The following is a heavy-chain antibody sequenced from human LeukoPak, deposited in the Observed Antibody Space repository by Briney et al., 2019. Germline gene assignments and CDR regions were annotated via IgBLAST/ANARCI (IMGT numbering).Heavy chain of an antibody. CDR3: ARNNGMDV. V-gene: IGHV3-7*03. CDR2: VNRDGSET. J-gene: IGHJ6*02. Sequence: PGGSLRHSCAASGFALSSHWMTWVRQVPGRGPEWVANVNRDGSETYYLDSVKGRFTISKDNAKNSLYLQMNSLRAEDTALYHCARNNGMDVWGQGTTVIVSS. CDR1: GFALSSHW.